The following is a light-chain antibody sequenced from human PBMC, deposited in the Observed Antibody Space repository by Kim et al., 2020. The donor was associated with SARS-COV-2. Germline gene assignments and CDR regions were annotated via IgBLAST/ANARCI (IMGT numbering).Light chain of an antibody. CDR1: RLGDKY. CDR2: QDS. CDR3: QAWDSSAAVV. V-gene: IGLV3-1*01. Sequence: SYELTQPPSVSVSPGQTASITCSGDRLGDKYASWYQQKPGQSPVLVIYQDSERPSGIPERFSGSNSGNTATLTISGTQTVDEADYYCQAWDSSAAVVFGGGTQLTVL. J-gene: IGLJ2*01.